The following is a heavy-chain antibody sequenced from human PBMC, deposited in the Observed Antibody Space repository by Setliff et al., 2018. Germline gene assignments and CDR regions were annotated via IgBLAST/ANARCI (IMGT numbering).Heavy chain of an antibody. Sequence: SVKVSCKASGGTFSSYAISWVRQAPGQGLEWMGGIIPIFGTANYAQKLQGRVTMTTDTSTSTAYMELRSLRSDDTAVYYCARVGSSSWLHPDVYYYYGMDVWGQGTTVTVSS. D-gene: IGHD6-13*01. CDR1: GGTFSSYA. CDR2: IIPIFGTA. CDR3: ARVGSSSWLHPDVYYYYGMDV. J-gene: IGHJ6*02. V-gene: IGHV1-69*05.